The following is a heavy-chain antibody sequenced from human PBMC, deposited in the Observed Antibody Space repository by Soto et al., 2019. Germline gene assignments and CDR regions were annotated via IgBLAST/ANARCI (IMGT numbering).Heavy chain of an antibody. V-gene: IGHV4-34*01. D-gene: IGHD3-16*01. Sequence: PSETLSLTCAVYGGSFSGYYWSWIRQPPGKGLEWIGEINHSGSTNYNPSLKSRVTMTRDTSTSTVYMELSSLRSEDTAVYYCVRGGDPHVMFSWGTLFFGYWGQGTLVTVSS. CDR1: GGSFSGYY. CDR3: VRGGDPHVMFSWGTLFFGY. J-gene: IGHJ4*02. CDR2: INHSGST.